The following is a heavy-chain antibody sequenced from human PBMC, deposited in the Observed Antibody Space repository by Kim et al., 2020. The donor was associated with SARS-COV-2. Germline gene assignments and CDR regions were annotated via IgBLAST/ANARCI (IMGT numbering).Heavy chain of an antibody. CDR2: IYYSGST. D-gene: IGHD3-9*01. V-gene: IGHV4-39*01. J-gene: IGHJ4*02. Sequence: SETLSLTCTVSGGSISSTGHYLGWIRQPPGKGLEWIGSIYYSGSTYYNPSLKSRVTISVDTSKNQFSLRLRSVTAADTAVYFCSRTNVLRYFEGGYWGQG. CDR3: SRTNVLRYFEGGY. CDR1: GGSISSTGHY.